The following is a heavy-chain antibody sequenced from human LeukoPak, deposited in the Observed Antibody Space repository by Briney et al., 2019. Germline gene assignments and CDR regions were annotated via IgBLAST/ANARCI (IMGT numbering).Heavy chain of an antibody. CDR1: GFTFSSYA. J-gene: IGHJ4*02. V-gene: IGHV3-30-3*02. D-gene: IGHD3-3*01. CDR2: ISYDGSNK. Sequence: GGSLRLSCAASGFTFSSYAMHWVRQAPGKGLEWVAVISYDGSNKYYADSVKGRFTISRDNSKNTLYLQMNSLRAEDTAVYYCAKHREIFGVVIQIIDYWGQGTLVTVSS. CDR3: AKHREIFGVVIQIIDY.